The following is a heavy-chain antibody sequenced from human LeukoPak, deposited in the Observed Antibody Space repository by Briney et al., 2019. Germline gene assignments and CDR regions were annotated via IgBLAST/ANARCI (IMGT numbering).Heavy chain of an antibody. CDR3: ARVNDYGDSKIDY. D-gene: IGHD4-17*01. CDR1: GGSISSYY. Sequence: SETLSLTCTVSGGSISSYYWSWIRQPPGKGLEWIGYIYYSGSTNYNTSLKSRVTISVDTSKNQFSLKLSSVTAADTAVYYCARVNDYGDSKIDYWGQGTLVTVSS. J-gene: IGHJ4*02. V-gene: IGHV4-59*01. CDR2: IYYSGST.